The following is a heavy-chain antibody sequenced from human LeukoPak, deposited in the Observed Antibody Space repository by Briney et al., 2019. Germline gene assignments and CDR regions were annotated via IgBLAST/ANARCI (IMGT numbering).Heavy chain of an antibody. D-gene: IGHD3-22*01. CDR2: TKKDGSEK. CDR3: VRVDTSGYYYELSFDY. CDR1: GFTFSSYW. J-gene: IGHJ4*02. Sequence: SGGSLRLSCAASGFTFSSYWMSWVRQAPGKGLEWVANTKKDGSEKEYVDSVKGRFTISRGNAKNSLYLQMNSLRVEDTAVYYCVRVDTSGYYYELSFDYWGQGTLVTVSS. V-gene: IGHV3-7*01.